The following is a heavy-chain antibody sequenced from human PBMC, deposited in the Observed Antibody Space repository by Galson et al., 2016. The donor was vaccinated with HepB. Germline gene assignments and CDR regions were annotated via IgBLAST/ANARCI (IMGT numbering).Heavy chain of an antibody. CDR2: FDPDEGEM. CDR1: GYSINEIS. Sequence: SCKVSGYSINEISIHWVRQTPGKGLEWLGGFDPDEGEMIYAQDFQARVTMTEDSSTDTAYMALSSLTSDDTAIFYCASLSLLRRSGSVPHYFAFWGPGTPVTVSS. J-gene: IGHJ4*02. V-gene: IGHV1-24*01. CDR3: ASLSLLRRSGSVPHYFAF. D-gene: IGHD3-10*01.